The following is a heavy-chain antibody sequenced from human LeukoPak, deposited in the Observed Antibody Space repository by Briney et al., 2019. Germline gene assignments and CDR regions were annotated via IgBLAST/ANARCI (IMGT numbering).Heavy chain of an antibody. CDR1: GYPFTSYG. D-gene: IGHD2-2*01. J-gene: IGHJ4*02. Sequence: GASVKVFCKASGYPFTSYGISRVRQAPGHGVEGMGWMVAYNVITNKAQKPRGRATMPTDTSTRTAYMGLRSLRSDHPAVYFCAREARRCSSTSCYGGYWGQGTLVTVSS. CDR2: MVAYNVIT. V-gene: IGHV1-18*01. CDR3: AREARRCSSTSCYGGY.